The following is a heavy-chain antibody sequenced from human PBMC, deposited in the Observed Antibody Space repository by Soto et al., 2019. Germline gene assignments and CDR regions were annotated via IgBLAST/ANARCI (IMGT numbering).Heavy chain of an antibody. V-gene: IGHV3-15*01. CDR3: TTELAYVRGFDY. Sequence: GGSLRLSCAASGFTFSNAWMSWVRQAPGKGLEWVGRIKSKTDGGTTDYAAPVKGRFTISRDDSKNTLYLQMNSLKTEDTAVYYCTTELAYVRGFDYWGQGTLVTVSS. D-gene: IGHD3-16*01. J-gene: IGHJ4*02. CDR1: GFTFSNAW. CDR2: IKSKTDGGTT.